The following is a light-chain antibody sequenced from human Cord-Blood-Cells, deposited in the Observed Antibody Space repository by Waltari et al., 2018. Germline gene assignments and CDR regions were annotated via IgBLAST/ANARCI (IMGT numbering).Light chain of an antibody. V-gene: IGKV3-15*01. Sequence: EIVMTQSPATLSVSPGERDNLSCRASQSVTSNLAWYQQKPDQAPRLLIYGASTRATGSPARFSGSGSGTEFTLTISSLQSEDFAVYYCQQYNNWPPYTFGQGTKLEIK. CDR3: QQYNNWPPYT. J-gene: IGKJ2*01. CDR1: QSVTSN. CDR2: GAS.